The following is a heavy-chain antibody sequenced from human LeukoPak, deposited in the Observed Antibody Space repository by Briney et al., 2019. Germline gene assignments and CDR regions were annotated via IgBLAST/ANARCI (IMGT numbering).Heavy chain of an antibody. CDR3: ARAHMDLYCSSTSCRSIYYYYYGMDV. J-gene: IGHJ6*02. CDR1: GDSISSYY. D-gene: IGHD2-2*01. Sequence: MASETLSLTCTVSGDSISSYYWSWIRQPPGTGLEWIGYIYYSGSTNNNPSLTSRVPMSVDTSKTQFSLQVSSVTAADTAVYYCARAHMDLYCSSTSCRSIYYYYYGMDVWGQGTTVTVSS. V-gene: IGHV4-59*01. CDR2: IYYSGST.